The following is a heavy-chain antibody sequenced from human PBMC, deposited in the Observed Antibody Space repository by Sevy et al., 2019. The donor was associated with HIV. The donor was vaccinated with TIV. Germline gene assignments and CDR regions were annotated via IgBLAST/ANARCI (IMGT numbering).Heavy chain of an antibody. CDR1: GYSLTGLS. CDR2: FDPEDGER. D-gene: IGHD3-22*01. CDR3: ATTKDYYESSGCPFDY. J-gene: IGHJ4*02. Sequence: ASVKVSCKVSGYSLTGLSMHWVRQAPGKGLEWMGSFDPEDGERIYAQKLEGRVTMTEDTSADTAYMELNSLSFEDTAVYYCATTKDYYESSGCPFDYWGQGTLVTVSS. V-gene: IGHV1-24*01.